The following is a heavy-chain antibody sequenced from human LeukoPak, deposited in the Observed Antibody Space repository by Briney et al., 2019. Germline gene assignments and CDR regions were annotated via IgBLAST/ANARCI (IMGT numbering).Heavy chain of an antibody. Sequence: GGSLRLSCAASGFIVSSPYMSWVRQAPGKGLEWVSFIYSGDSTYYADSVKSRFTISTDNSKNTLYLQMNSLRAEDRAVYFCARLSNYYVDAFDIWGQGTMVTVSS. CDR1: GFIVSSPY. CDR3: ARLSNYYVDAFDI. V-gene: IGHV3-53*01. D-gene: IGHD3-10*02. J-gene: IGHJ3*02. CDR2: IYSGDST.